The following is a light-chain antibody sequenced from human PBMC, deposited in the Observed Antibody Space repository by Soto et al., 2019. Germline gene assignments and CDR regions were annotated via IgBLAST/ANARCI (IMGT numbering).Light chain of an antibody. V-gene: IGLV1-44*01. J-gene: IGLJ3*02. CDR2: GDH. CDR3: AAWDDRLNGWV. Sequence: QSVLTQPPSASGTPGQRVTISCSGSSSNIGKNTANWFQQVPGKAPKLLILGDHQRPSGVPDRFSGSKSGTSASLAISGLQSDDETDYFCAAWDDRLNGWVFGGGTKLTVL. CDR1: SSNIGKNT.